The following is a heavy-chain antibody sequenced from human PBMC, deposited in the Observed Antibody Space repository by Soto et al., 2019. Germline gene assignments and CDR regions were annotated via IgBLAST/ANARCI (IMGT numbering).Heavy chain of an antibody. CDR1: GFTFSSYA. CDR3: AKDREITFGGVNLAEFDP. Sequence: GGSLRLSCAASGFTFSSYAMSWVRQAPGKGLEWVSAISGSGGSTYYADSVKGRFTISRDNSKNTLYLQMSSLRAEDTAVYYCAKDREITFGGVNLAEFDPCGQGTLVTVSS. CDR2: ISGSGGST. J-gene: IGHJ5*02. V-gene: IGHV3-23*01. D-gene: IGHD3-16*01.